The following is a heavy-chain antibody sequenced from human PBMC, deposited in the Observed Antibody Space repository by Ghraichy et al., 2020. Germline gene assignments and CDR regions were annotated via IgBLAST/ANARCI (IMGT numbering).Heavy chain of an antibody. CDR2: IYYSGST. J-gene: IGHJ5*02. V-gene: IGHV4-39*07. D-gene: IGHD3-3*01. Sequence: SETLSLTCTVSGGSISSSSYYWGWIRQPPGKGLEWIGSIYYSGSTYYNPSLKSRVTISVDTSKNQFSLKLSSVTAADTAVYYCARDCCWSGSEPNWFDPWGQGTRATVSS. CDR3: ARDCCWSGSEPNWFDP. CDR1: GGSISSSSYY.